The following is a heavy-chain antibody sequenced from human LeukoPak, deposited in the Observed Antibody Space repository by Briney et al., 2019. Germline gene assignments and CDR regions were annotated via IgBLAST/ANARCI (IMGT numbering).Heavy chain of an antibody. D-gene: IGHD6-6*01. CDR1: GFTFSSYW. J-gene: IGHJ4*02. CDR3: ATDRSSIAVRPH. CDR2: INTDGSST. Sequence: PGGSLRLSCAASGFTFSSYWMHWVRQAPGKGLVWVSRINTDGSSTNYADSVKGRLTISRDNAKNTLYLQMNSLRAEDTAVYYCATDRSSIAVRPHWGQGTLVTVSS. V-gene: IGHV3-74*01.